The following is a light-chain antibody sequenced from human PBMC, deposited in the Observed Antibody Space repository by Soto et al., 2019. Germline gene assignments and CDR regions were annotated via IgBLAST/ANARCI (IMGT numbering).Light chain of an antibody. Sequence: DVVMTQSPISLPVTPGEPASISCRSSQSVLHSNGNNYLDWYLQKPGQPPQLLIFFGSNRASGVPDRISGSGSGTDFTLKSSRVEAEDVGVYYCMQGLQTPRTCGGGTKVDI. V-gene: IGKV2-28*01. J-gene: IGKJ4*01. CDR1: QSVLHSNGNNY. CDR3: MQGLQTPRT. CDR2: FGS.